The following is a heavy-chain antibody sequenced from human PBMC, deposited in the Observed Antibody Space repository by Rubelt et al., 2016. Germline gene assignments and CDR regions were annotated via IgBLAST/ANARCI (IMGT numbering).Heavy chain of an antibody. CDR2: INAGNGNT. Sequence: QVQLVQPGAEVKKPGASVKVSCKAAGYSFTTYSIHWVRQAPGQRLEWMGWINAGNGNTKYSQKFQGRVTITRDTSASTAYMELSSLRSEDTAIDYCATGYSSGWYVAYWGQGTLVTVSS. V-gene: IGHV1-3*01. CDR3: ATGYSSGWYVAY. CDR1: GYSFTTYS. J-gene: IGHJ4*02. D-gene: IGHD6-19*01.